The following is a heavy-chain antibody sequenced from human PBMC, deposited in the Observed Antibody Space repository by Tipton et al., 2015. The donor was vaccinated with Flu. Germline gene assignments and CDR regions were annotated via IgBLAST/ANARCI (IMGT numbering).Heavy chain of an antibody. V-gene: IGHV3-21*01. CDR1: GFTMSDYS. J-gene: IGHJ2*01. CDR3: ARIDKRSFDL. CDR2: ISSSSSYI. Sequence: SLRLSCVASGFTMSDYSLNWVRQAPGKGLEWVSSISSSSSYIYYADSMKGRFSISRDNAKNSVFLQMNGLTPEDTAVYYCARIDKRSFDLWGRGTLVTVSS.